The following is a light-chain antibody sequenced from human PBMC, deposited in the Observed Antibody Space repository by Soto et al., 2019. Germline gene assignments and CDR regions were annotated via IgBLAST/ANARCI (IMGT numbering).Light chain of an antibody. CDR3: QQYNEWYT. Sequence: VMTQSPATLSVSPGERATLSCSASQSVSTNLAWYQQKPGQAPRLLIYGASTRATGVPGRFSGSGSGTEFTLTITSLQPEDFAVYYCQQYNEWYTFGQGTKLEIK. CDR2: GAS. CDR1: QSVSTN. J-gene: IGKJ2*01. V-gene: IGKV3-15*01.